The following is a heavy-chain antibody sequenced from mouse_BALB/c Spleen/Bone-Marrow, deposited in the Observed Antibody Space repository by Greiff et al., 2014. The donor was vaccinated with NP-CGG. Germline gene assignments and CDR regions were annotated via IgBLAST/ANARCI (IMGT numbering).Heavy chain of an antibody. V-gene: IGHV1-19*01. J-gene: IGHJ3*01. CDR1: GYTFTDNY. CDR2: INPYNGDT. Sequence: VQLQQSGPELVKPGASVKMSCKASGYTFTDNYMKWVKQSHGKSLEWIGDINPYNGDTFYNQKFKGKATLTVDKSSSTAYMHLNSRASEDSASYEGTRKKSGPYCFAYWGQGTLVTVSA. CDR3: TRKKSGPYCFAY.